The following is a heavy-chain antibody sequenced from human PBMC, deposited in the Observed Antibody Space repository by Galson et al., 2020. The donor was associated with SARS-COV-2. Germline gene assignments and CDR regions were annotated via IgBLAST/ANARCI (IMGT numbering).Heavy chain of an antibody. CDR3: ARECDYYDSSGKLWYLDD. J-gene: IGHJ4*02. Sequence: SVQVSCKASGGTFNSYTISWVRQAPGQGLEWMGRIIPILGIANYAQKFQGRVTITADKSTSTAYMELSSLRSEDTAVYYCARECDYYDSSGKLWYLDDWGKGTLVTVSS. V-gene: IGHV1-69*04. D-gene: IGHD3-22*01. CDR1: GGTFNSYT. CDR2: IIPILGIA.